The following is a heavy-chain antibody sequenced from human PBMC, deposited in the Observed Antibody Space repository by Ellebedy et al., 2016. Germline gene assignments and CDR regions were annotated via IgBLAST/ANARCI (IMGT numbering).Heavy chain of an antibody. CDR2: MRGDGAKT. CDR3: RQGHYANY. Sequence: GESLKISXAVSGITFSDFFMSWVRRAPGKGLEWVSTMRGDGAKTHLADSVKGRFTMSRDIPKNTVYLQMNRLRAEDTAVYYCRQGHYANYWGQGTLVTVSS. D-gene: IGHD4-17*01. V-gene: IGHV3-23*01. J-gene: IGHJ4*02. CDR1: GITFSDFF.